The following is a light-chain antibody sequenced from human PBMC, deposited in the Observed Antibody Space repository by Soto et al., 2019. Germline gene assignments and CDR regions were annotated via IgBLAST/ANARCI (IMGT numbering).Light chain of an antibody. Sequence: DIQMTQSPSTLSGSVGDRVTITCRASQTISSCLAWYQQKPGKAPKLLIYKASTLKSGVPSRFSGSGSGTEFTLTISILHADDFASYYCQHYNSYSEAFGQGTKVDI. CDR2: KAS. CDR1: QTISSC. J-gene: IGKJ1*01. V-gene: IGKV1-5*03. CDR3: QHYNSYSEA.